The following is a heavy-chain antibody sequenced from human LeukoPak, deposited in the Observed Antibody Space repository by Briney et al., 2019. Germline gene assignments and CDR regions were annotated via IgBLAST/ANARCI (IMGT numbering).Heavy chain of an antibody. CDR1: GYTFTGYY. CDR3: ARAGVWFGEITDY. D-gene: IGHD3-10*01. J-gene: IGHJ4*02. Sequence: ASVKVSCKASGYTFTGYYMHWVRQAPGQGLEWMGWINPNSGGTNYAQKFQGRVTMTRDTSISTAYMGLSRLRSDDTAVYYCARAGVWFGEITDYWGQGTLVTVSS. V-gene: IGHV1-2*02. CDR2: INPNSGGT.